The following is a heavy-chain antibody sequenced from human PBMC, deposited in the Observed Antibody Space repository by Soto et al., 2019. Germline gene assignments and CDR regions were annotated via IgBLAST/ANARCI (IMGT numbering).Heavy chain of an antibody. CDR1: GFTFSSYG. D-gene: IGHD4-17*01. CDR3: ANDYGDYAPNLGCMDV. Sequence: QVQLVESGGGVVQPGRSLRLSCAASGFTFSSYGMHWVRQAPGKGLEWVAVIWYDGSNKYYADSVKGRFTISRDNSKNTLYLQMNSLRAEDTAVYYCANDYGDYAPNLGCMDVWGQGTTVTVSS. J-gene: IGHJ6*02. V-gene: IGHV3-33*06. CDR2: IWYDGSNK.